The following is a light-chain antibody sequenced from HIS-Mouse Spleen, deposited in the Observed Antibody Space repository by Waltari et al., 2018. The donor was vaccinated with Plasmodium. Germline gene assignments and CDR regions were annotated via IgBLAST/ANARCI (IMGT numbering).Light chain of an antibody. CDR1: ALPKKY. V-gene: IGLV3-10*01. CDR3: YSTDSSGNHRV. J-gene: IGLJ3*02. CDR2: EDS. Sequence: SYELTQPPSVSVSPGQTARITCSGDALPKKYAYWYQQKSCQAPVLVIDEDSKRPSGIPERFSGASSGTMATLTISGAHVEDEADYYCYSTDSSGNHRVFGGGTKLTVL.